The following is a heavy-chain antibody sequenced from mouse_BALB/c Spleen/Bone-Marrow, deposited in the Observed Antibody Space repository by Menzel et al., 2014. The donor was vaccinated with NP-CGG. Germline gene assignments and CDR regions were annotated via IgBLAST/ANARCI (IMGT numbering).Heavy chain of an antibody. Sequence: VQLQQSGAELVMPGASVKMSCKASGYTFTDYWVHWVKQRPGQGLEWIGAIDTSDSYTTYNQNFKDKATLTVDESSSTAYMQFSSLTSEDSAVYYCARRYGHYWYFDVWGAGTTVTVSS. J-gene: IGHJ1*01. D-gene: IGHD2-10*02. CDR2: IDTSDSYT. CDR1: GYTFTDYW. V-gene: IGHV1-69*01. CDR3: ARRYGHYWYFDV.